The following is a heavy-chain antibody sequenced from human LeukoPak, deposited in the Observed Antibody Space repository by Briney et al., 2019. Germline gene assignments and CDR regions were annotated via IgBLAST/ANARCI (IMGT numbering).Heavy chain of an antibody. CDR2: ISSSSSYI. CDR1: GFTFSSHS. V-gene: IGHV3-21*01. D-gene: IGHD3-22*01. Sequence: PGGSLRLSCAASGFTFSSHSMNWVRQAPGKGLEWVSSISSSSSYIYYADSVKGRFTISRDNSKNTLYLQMNSLRAEDTAVYYCARDALKLYDSSGYYDYWGQGTLVTVSS. J-gene: IGHJ4*02. CDR3: ARDALKLYDSSGYYDY.